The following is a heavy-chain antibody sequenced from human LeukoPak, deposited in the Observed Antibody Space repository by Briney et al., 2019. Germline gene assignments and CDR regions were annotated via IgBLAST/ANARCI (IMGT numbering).Heavy chain of an antibody. CDR1: GGSISSYY. D-gene: IGHD5-24*01. CDR3: ARMLRDRRHHYYYYYGMDV. Sequence: SETLSLTCTVSGGSISSYYWSWIRQPPGKGLEWIGNIYYSGSTNYNPSLKSRVTISVDTSKNQFSLKLSSVTAADTAVYYCARMLRDRRHHYYYYYGMDVWGQGTTVTVSS. CDR2: IYYSGST. J-gene: IGHJ6*02. V-gene: IGHV4-59*01.